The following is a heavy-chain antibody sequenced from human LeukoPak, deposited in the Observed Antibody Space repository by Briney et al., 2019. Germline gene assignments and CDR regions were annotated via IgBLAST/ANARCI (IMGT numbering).Heavy chain of an antibody. J-gene: IGHJ4*02. D-gene: IGHD1-26*01. V-gene: IGHV4-34*01. CDR3: ARAEEGGSYFVDY. CDR1: GGSFSGYY. CDR2: INHSGST. Sequence: KPSETLSLTCAVSGGSFSGYYWSWIRQPPGKGLEWIGEINHSGSTNYNPSLKSRVTISVDTSKNQFSLKLSSVTAADTAVYYCARAEEGGSYFVDYWGQGTLVTVSS.